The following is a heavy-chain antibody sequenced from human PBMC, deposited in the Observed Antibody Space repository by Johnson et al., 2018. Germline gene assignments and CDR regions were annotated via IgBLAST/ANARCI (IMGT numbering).Heavy chain of an antibody. D-gene: IGHD5-12*01. V-gene: IGHV3-30*18. CDR2: ISYDGSNK. J-gene: IGHJ6*03. CDR1: GFTFSSYG. CDR3: AKDPGGGYDPFYYYYYMDV. Sequence: QVQLVESGGGVVQPGRSLRLSCAASGFTFSSYGMHWVRQAPGKGLEWVAVISYDGSNKYYADSVKGRFTISRDNSKNTLYLQMNSLRAEDTAVYYCAKDPGGGYDPFYYYYYMDVWGKGTTVTVSS.